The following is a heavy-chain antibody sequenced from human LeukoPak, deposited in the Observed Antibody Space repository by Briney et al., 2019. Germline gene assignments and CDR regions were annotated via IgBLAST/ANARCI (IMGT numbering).Heavy chain of an antibody. CDR3: ARVWETQDY. D-gene: IGHD1-26*01. Sequence: GGSLRLSCAASGFIFSSYAMSWVRQAPGKGLEWVSGISGIGGSTYYADSVKGRFTISRDNAKNSLYLQMNSLRAEDTAVHYCARVWETQDYWGQGTLVTVSS. CDR1: GFIFSSYA. CDR2: ISGIGGST. J-gene: IGHJ4*02. V-gene: IGHV3-23*01.